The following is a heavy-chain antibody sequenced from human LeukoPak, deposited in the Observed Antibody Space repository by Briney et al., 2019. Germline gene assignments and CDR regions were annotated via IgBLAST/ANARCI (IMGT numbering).Heavy chain of an antibody. CDR3: ARDWGYSGYVEVGHWFDP. CDR1: GYTFTSYA. V-gene: IGHV1-2*02. D-gene: IGHD5-12*01. Sequence: ASVKVSCKASGYTFTSYAMNWVRQAPGQGLEWMGWINPNSGGTNYAQKFQGRVTMTRDTSISTAYMELSRLRSDDTAVYYCARDWGYSGYVEVGHWFDPWGQGTLVTVSS. CDR2: INPNSGGT. J-gene: IGHJ5*02.